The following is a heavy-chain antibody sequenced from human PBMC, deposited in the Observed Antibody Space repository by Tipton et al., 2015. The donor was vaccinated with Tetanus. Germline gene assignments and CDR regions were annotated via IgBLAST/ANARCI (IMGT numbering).Heavy chain of an antibody. D-gene: IGHD6-19*01. Sequence: DSVKGRFTISRDNSRNTRYLQMNSLRAEDTAVYYCVRGGVAVAGRGSAYYGLDVWGQGTGVSVSS. CDR3: VRGGVAVAGRGSAYYGLDV. J-gene: IGHJ6*02. V-gene: IGHV3-30*01.